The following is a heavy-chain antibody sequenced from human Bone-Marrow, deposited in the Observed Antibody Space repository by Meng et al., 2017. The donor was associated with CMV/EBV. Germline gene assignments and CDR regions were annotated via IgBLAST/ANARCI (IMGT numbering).Heavy chain of an antibody. J-gene: IGHJ4*02. D-gene: IGHD2-2*01. Sequence: SCAASGFTFSSYGMHWVRQAPGKGLEWVSGISWNSGSIGYADSVKGRFTISRDNSKNTLYLQMNSLRAEDTAVYYCAKPAQKYCSSTSCYSLDLLRELTIASIVYWGQGTLVTVSS. CDR3: AKPAQKYCSSTSCYSLDLLRELTIASIVY. V-gene: IGHV3-9*01. CDR1: GFTFSSYG. CDR2: ISWNSGSI.